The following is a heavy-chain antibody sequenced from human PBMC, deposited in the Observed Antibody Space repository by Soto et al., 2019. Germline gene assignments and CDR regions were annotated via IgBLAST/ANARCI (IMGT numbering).Heavy chain of an antibody. CDR2: IIPIFGTA. V-gene: IGHV1-69*13. J-gene: IGHJ4*02. Sequence: SVKVSCRASGGTFSSYAISWVRQAPGQGLEWMGGIIPIFGTANYAQKFQGRVTITADESTSTAYMELSSLRSEDTAVYYCARENYDSSGYYQPPPPSYFDYWGQGTLVTVSS. D-gene: IGHD3-22*01. CDR3: ARENYDSSGYYQPPPPSYFDY. CDR1: GGTFSSYA.